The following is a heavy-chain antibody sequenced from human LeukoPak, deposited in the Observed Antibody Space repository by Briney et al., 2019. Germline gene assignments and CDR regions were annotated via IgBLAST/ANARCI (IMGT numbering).Heavy chain of an antibody. CDR1: GGSFSGYY. V-gene: IGHV4-34*01. J-gene: IGHJ4*02. Sequence: SETLSLTCAVYGGSFSGYYWSWIRQPPGKGLEWIGEINHSGSTNYNPSLKSRVTISVDTSKNQFSLKLRSVTAADTAVYYCARGIVGATTFDYWGQGTLVTVSS. CDR2: INHSGST. D-gene: IGHD1-26*01. CDR3: ARGIVGATTFDY.